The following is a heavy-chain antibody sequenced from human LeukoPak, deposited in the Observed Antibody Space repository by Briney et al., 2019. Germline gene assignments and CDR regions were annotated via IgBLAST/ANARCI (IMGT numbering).Heavy chain of an antibody. J-gene: IGHJ3*02. Sequence: PGGSLRLSCAASGFTFSSYAMSWVRQAPGKGLEWVSAISGSGGSTYYADSVKGRFTISRDNSKNTLYLQMNSLRAEDTAVYYCAKTLKRTFFSWELLTGDAFDIWGQGTMVTVSS. D-gene: IGHD1-26*01. V-gene: IGHV3-23*01. CDR3: AKTLKRTFFSWELLTGDAFDI. CDR2: ISGSGGST. CDR1: GFTFSSYA.